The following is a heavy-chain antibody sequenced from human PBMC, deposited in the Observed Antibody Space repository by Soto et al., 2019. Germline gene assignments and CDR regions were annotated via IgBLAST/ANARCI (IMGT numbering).Heavy chain of an antibody. V-gene: IGHV3-15*01. Sequence: EVQLVESGGDLVKPGGSLRLSCAASGFTFSNAWMSWVRQAPGKGLEWVGLIKSKTDGGTTDYAAPVKGRFTVSREDSKSTLYLQMSSLRTEDTVVDYCTTARFLDYLIYVPGDCWGQGTLVTVSS. CDR1: GFTFSNAW. CDR2: IKSKTDGGTT. CDR3: TTARFLDYLIYVPGDC. J-gene: IGHJ4*02. D-gene: IGHD3-3*01.